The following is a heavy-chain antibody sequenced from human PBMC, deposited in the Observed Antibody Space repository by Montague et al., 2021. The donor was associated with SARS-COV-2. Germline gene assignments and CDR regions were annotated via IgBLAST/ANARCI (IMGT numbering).Heavy chain of an antibody. CDR3: SRGYCSGSGCYYYYGMDV. V-gene: IGHV4-34*01. Sequence: SETLSLTCAVYGGSFSGYYWSWIRQPPGRGLEWIWDTNDSGRTNYNPSLKRRVTISVDTSKNQFSLRLSSVTAAETAVYYCSRGYCSGSGCYYYYGMDVWGQGTTVTVSS. J-gene: IGHJ6*02. CDR2: TNDSGRT. CDR1: GGSFSGYY. D-gene: IGHD2-15*01.